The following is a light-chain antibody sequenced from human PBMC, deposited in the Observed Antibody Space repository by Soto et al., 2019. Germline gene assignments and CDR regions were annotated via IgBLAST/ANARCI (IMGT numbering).Light chain of an antibody. CDR2: DNN. V-gene: IGLV1-51*01. J-gene: IGLJ1*01. CDR1: SSNIGNNY. Sequence: QSVLTQPPSVSAAPGQKVTISCSGSSSNIGNNYVSWYQQLPGTAPKLLIYDNNKRPSGIPDRFSGSKSGTSATLGITGLQTGDEADYYCGTWDSSLSESVFGTGTKVTVL. CDR3: GTWDSSLSESV.